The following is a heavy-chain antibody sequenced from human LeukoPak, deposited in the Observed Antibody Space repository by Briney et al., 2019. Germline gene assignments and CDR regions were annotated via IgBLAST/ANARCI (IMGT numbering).Heavy chain of an antibody. CDR2: ISDDGSNK. V-gene: IGHV3-30*18. J-gene: IGHJ4*02. CDR1: GFTFSSYA. CDR3: AKDRYSSGWYSDFDY. Sequence: GGSLRLSCAASGFTFSSYAMHWARQAPGKGLEWVAVISDDGSNKYYADSVKGRFTISRDNSKNTVYLQMNSLRAEDTAVYYCAKDRYSSGWYSDFDYWGQGTLVTVSS. D-gene: IGHD6-19*01.